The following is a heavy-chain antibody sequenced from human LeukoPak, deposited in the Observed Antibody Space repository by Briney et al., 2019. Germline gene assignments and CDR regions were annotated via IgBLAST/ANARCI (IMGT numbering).Heavy chain of an antibody. CDR2: IKKDGSEK. CDR3: AKWRTGDSYGYEY. J-gene: IGHJ4*02. V-gene: IGHV3-7*01. D-gene: IGHD5-18*01. CDR1: GFTISSSW. Sequence: GGSLRLSCAASGFTISSSWMSWVRLAPGKGLEWVANIKKDGSEKIYVDSVKGRFTISRDNARESLYLQMNSLRAEDTAVYYCAKWRTGDSYGYEYWGQGTLVTVSS.